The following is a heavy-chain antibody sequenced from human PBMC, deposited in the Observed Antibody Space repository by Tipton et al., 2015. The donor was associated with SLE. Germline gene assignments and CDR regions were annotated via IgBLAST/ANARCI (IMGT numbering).Heavy chain of an antibody. J-gene: IGHJ2*01. Sequence: PGLVKPSETLSLTCAVYGGSFSSYYWSWIRQPPGQGLEWLGYIYYSGSTNYNPSLKSRVTISVDTSKNQFSLKLSSVTAADTAMYYCAGGGTYWYFDLWGRGTLVTVSS. V-gene: IGHV4-59*01. CDR3: AGGGTYWYFDL. CDR2: IYYSGST. CDR1: GGSFSSYY. D-gene: IGHD3-16*01.